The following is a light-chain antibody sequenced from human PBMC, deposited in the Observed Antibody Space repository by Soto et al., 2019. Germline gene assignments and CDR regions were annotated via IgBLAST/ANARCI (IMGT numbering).Light chain of an antibody. Sequence: SYELTQPPSVSVAPGKTARITRGGNNIGSKSVHWYQQKPGQAPVLVIYFDSDRPSGIPERFSGSNSGNTATLTISRVEAGDEAGYYCQVWDSSSDHYVFGTGTKLTVL. J-gene: IGLJ1*01. CDR3: QVWDSSSDHYV. CDR2: FDS. V-gene: IGLV3-21*04. CDR1: NIGSKS.